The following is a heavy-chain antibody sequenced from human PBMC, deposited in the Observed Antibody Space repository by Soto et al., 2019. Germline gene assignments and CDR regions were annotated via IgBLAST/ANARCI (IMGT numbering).Heavy chain of an antibody. V-gene: IGHV4-34*01. CDR3: GRRTEHSYGDYLFDY. D-gene: IGHD4-17*01. J-gene: IGHJ4*02. Sequence: PSETLSLTCAVYGGSFSGYYWSWIRQPPGKGLEWIGEINHSGSTNYNPSLKSRVTISVDTSKNQFSLKLSSVTAADTAVYYCGRRTEHSYGDYLFDYWGQGTLVTVSS. CDR1: GGSFSGYY. CDR2: INHSGST.